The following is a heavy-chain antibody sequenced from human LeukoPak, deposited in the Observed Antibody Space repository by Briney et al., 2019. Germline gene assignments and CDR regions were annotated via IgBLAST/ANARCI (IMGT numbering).Heavy chain of an antibody. Sequence: ASVRVSCKPSGYTFTSYYMPWVRQAPGQGLEWMGIINPSGGSTTYAQKFQGRVTMTRDTSTSTVYMELSSLRSEDTAVYYCARALDFGGNDFDYWGQGTLVTVSS. J-gene: IGHJ4*02. D-gene: IGHD4-23*01. CDR2: INPSGGST. CDR3: ARALDFGGNDFDY. V-gene: IGHV1-46*01. CDR1: GYTFTSYY.